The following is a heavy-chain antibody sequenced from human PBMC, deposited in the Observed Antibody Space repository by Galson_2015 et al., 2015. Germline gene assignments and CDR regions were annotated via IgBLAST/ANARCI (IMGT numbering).Heavy chain of an antibody. J-gene: IGHJ4*02. Sequence: SLRLSCAASGFTFSSYAMHWVRQAPGKGLEWVAVISYDGSNKYYADSVKGRFTISRDNSKNTLYLQMNSLRAEDTAVYYCARDVSDYGDLVFDYWGQGTLVTVSS. V-gene: IGHV3-30-3*01. D-gene: IGHD4-17*01. CDR3: ARDVSDYGDLVFDY. CDR1: GFTFSSYA. CDR2: ISYDGSNK.